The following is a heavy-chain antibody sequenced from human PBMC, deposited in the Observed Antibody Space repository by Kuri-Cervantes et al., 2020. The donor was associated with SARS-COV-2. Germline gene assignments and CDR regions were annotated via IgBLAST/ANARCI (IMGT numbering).Heavy chain of an antibody. V-gene: IGHV4-4*07. D-gene: IGHD2-8*01. J-gene: IGHJ3*02. CDR3: ARHDIGLGVLMVYARLGAFDI. CDR2: IYTSGST. CDR1: GGSISSYY. Sequence: ESLKISCTVSGGSISSYYWSWIRQPAGKGLEWIGRIYTSGSTNYNPSLKSRVTMSVDTSKNQFSLKLSSVTAADTAVYYCARHDIGLGVLMVYARLGAFDIWGQGTMVTVSS.